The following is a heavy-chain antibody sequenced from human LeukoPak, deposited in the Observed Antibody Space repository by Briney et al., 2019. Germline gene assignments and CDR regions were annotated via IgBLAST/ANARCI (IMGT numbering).Heavy chain of an antibody. Sequence: SETLSLTCAVYGGSFSGYYCTWIRQPPGKGLEWIGEINHNGGTNYNPSLKSRVTISVDTSKNQFSLRLSSVTAADTAVYYCARRCSDGSCYSNDAFDIWGQGTMVTVSS. V-gene: IGHV4-34*01. J-gene: IGHJ3*02. CDR1: GGSFSGYY. CDR3: ARRCSDGSCYSNDAFDI. D-gene: IGHD2-15*01. CDR2: INHNGGT.